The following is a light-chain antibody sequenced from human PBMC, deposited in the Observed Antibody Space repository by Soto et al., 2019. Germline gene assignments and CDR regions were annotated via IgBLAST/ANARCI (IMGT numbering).Light chain of an antibody. CDR3: QQLNSYPSYT. V-gene: IGKV1-9*01. CDR2: AAS. CDR1: QGISSY. J-gene: IGKJ2*01. Sequence: IQLTQSPSSLSASVGDRVNITCRASQGISSYLAWYQQKPGKAPKLLIYAASTLQSGVPSRFSGSGSGTDFTLTISSLQPEDFATYYCQQLNSYPSYTFGQGTKLEIK.